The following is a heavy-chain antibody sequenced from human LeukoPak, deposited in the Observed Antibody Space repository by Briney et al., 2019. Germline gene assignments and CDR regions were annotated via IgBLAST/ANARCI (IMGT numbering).Heavy chain of an antibody. J-gene: IGHJ5*02. Sequence: SETLSLTCAVYGGSFSGYYWSWIRQPPGKGLEWVGEINHSGSTNYNPSLKSRVTISVDTSKNQFSLKLSSVTAADTAVYYCARGWGFWSGYYTGLAGFDPWGQGTLVTVSS. CDR3: ARGWGFWSGYYTGLAGFDP. CDR1: GGSFSGYY. V-gene: IGHV4-34*01. CDR2: INHSGST. D-gene: IGHD3-3*01.